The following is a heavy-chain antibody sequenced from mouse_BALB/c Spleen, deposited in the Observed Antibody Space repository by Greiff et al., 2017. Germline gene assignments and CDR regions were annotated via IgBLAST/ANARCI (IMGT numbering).Heavy chain of an antibody. J-gene: IGHJ2*01. D-gene: IGHD2-1*01. V-gene: IGHV5-12-2*01. CDR2: ISNGGGST. Sequence: EVKVEESGGGLVQPGGSLKLSCAASGFTFSSYTMSWVRQTPEKRLEWVAYISNGGGSTYYPDTVKGRFTISRDNAKNTLYLQMSSLKSEDTAMYYCARQDGNYFDYWGQGTTLTVSS. CDR3: ARQDGNYFDY. CDR1: GFTFSSYT.